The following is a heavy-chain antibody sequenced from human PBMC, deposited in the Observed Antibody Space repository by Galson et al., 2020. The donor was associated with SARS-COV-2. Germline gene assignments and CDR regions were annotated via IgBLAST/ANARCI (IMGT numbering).Heavy chain of an antibody. CDR1: GFTFSSYF. CDR3: ARAQFSAY. CDR2: ISGSSGYI. V-gene: IGHV3-21*01. J-gene: IGHJ4*02. D-gene: IGHD6-19*01. Sequence: GGSLRLSCAASGFTFSSYFMNWVRQAPGKGLEWVSSISGSSGYIYYADSVKGRFTISRDNAKNSLYLQMDSLRAEDTAVYYCARAQFSAYWGQGTLVTVSS.